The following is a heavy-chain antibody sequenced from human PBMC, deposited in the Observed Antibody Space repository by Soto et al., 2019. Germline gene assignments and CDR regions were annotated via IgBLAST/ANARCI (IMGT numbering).Heavy chain of an antibody. J-gene: IGHJ6*02. V-gene: IGHV5-51*01. CDR2: IYPGDSDT. Sequence: SLKISCKGSGYSFTSYWIGWVRQMPGKGLEWMGIIYPGDSDTRYSPSFQGQVTISADKSISTAYLQWSSLKASDTAMYYCXXXXXGXXXYYYXXDVWGQGXTXXVSS. CDR3: XXXXXGXXXYYYXXDV. CDR1: GYSFTSYW.